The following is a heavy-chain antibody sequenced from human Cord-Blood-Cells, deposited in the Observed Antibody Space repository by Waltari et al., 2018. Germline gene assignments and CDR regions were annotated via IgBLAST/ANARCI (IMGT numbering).Heavy chain of an antibody. J-gene: IGHJ6*02. Sequence: QVQLVESGGGVVQPGRSLRLSCAASGFTFSSYGMHWVRQAPGKGLEWVAVISYDGSNKYYPDSVKGRFTISRDNSKNTLYLQMNSLRAEDTAVYYCAKDVSITIFGVVSGMDVWGQGTTVTVSS. D-gene: IGHD3-3*01. CDR3: AKDVSITIFGVVSGMDV. CDR1: GFTFSSYG. CDR2: ISYDGSNK. V-gene: IGHV3-30*18.